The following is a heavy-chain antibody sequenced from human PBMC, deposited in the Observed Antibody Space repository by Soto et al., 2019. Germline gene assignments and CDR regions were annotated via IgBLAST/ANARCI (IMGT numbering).Heavy chain of an antibody. D-gene: IGHD2-21*02. Sequence: QVQVVESGGGVVQPGRSLRLTCAASGFSFSSYAMHWVRQAPGKGLEWVALISYDGVNAYHADSVKGRFSISRDISNNMAYLQMNSLRPEDTAVYYWAREESRRGDHPYAMDVWGQGTTVTVSS. CDR1: GFSFSSYA. V-gene: IGHV3-30*04. CDR3: AREESRRGDHPYAMDV. J-gene: IGHJ6*02. CDR2: ISYDGVNA.